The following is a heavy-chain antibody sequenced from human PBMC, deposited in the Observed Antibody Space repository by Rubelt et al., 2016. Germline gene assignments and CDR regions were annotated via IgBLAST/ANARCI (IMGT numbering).Heavy chain of an antibody. J-gene: IGHJ4*02. Sequence: GYYMHWVRQAPGQGLEWMGWINPNSGGTNYAQKFQGRVTMTRNTSISTAYMELSSLRSEDTAVYYCARGRVADYWGQGTLVTVSS. CDR1: GYY. CDR2: INPNSGGT. CDR3: ARGRVADY. V-gene: IGHV1-2*02.